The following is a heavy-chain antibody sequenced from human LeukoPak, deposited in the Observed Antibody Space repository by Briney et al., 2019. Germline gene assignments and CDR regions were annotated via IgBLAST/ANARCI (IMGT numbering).Heavy chain of an antibody. V-gene: IGHV3-21*01. CDR2: ISSSSYI. CDR3: ARDKRNYDGSAVDV. D-gene: IGHD3-22*01. CDR1: GFTFSSYS. J-gene: IGHJ6*04. Sequence: PGGSLRLSCAASGFTFSSYSMNWVRQAPGKGLEWVSSISSSSYIYYADSVKGRFTISRDNAKNSLYLQMNSLRAEDTAVYYCARDKRNYDGSAVDVWGKGTTVTVSS.